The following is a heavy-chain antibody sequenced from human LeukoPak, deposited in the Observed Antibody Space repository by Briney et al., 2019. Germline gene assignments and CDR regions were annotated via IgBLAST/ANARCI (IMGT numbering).Heavy chain of an antibody. CDR3: IRDQLYSSGWYADY. J-gene: IGHJ4*02. CDR1: GFIFSNYG. CDR2: IKRETDGGTT. D-gene: IGHD6-19*01. V-gene: IGHV3-15*07. Sequence: GGSLRLSCAASGFIFSNYGMNWVRQAPGKGLEWVGRIKRETDGGTTDYAAPVKDRFTISRDDLKNTLYLQMNSLKAEDTAIYYCIRDQLYSSGWYADYWGQGTLVTVSS.